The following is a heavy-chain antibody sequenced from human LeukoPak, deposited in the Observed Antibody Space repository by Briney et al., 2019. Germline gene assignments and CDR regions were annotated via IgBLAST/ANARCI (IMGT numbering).Heavy chain of an antibody. CDR3: ATPLDYYDSSGYHQGGD. CDR1: GLTFSSHW. J-gene: IGHJ4*02. D-gene: IGHD3-22*01. V-gene: IGHV3-7*03. CDR2: IKEDGSKK. Sequence: PGGSLRLSCAASGLTFSSHWMTWVRQAPGKGLEWVANIKEDGSKKNYVDSVKGRFTISRDNAKNSLYLQMNSLRAEDTAMYHCATPLDYYDSSGYHQGGDWGQGTLVTVSS.